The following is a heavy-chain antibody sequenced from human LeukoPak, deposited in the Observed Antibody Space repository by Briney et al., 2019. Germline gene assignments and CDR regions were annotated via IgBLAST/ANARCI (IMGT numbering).Heavy chain of an antibody. CDR1: GDSISSYY. CDR3: TKAARYCSGGSCWDY. D-gene: IGHD2-15*01. V-gene: IGHV4-59*01. CDR2: IHYSGNT. J-gene: IGHJ4*02. Sequence: SESLSVTCTVSGDSISSYYWNWIRQPPGKGLEWIGYIHYSGNTNYNPSLKSRVTISLDTSKNQFSLKLTSVTAADTAIYYCTKAARYCSGGSCWDYWGQGTLVTVSS.